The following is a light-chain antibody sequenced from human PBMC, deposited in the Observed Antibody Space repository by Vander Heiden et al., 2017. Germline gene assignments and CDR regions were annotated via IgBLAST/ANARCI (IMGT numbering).Light chain of an antibody. CDR1: QSVSTSY. Sequence: VLKHSPVTLSLSPGERATLSCRASQSVSTSYLAWYQQKPGQAPRLLIYGASSRATGIPDRFSGSGSGTDFTLTISRLEPEDFAVYYCQHYGSSPQTFGQGTKVEIK. J-gene: IGKJ1*01. CDR3: QHYGSSPQT. V-gene: IGKV3-20*01. CDR2: GAS.